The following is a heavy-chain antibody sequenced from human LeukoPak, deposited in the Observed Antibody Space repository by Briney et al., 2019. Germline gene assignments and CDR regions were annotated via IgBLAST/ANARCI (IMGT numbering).Heavy chain of an antibody. J-gene: IGHJ3*02. V-gene: IGHV4-39*07. D-gene: IGHD3-22*01. Sequence: SKTLSLTCTVSGGSISSSSYYWGWIRQPPGKGLEWIGSIYYSGSTYYNPSLKSRVTISVDTSKNQFSLKLSSVTPADTAVYYCARKYYYDSERGAFDMWGQGTVVSVTS. CDR2: IYYSGST. CDR1: GGSISSSSYY. CDR3: ARKYYYDSERGAFDM.